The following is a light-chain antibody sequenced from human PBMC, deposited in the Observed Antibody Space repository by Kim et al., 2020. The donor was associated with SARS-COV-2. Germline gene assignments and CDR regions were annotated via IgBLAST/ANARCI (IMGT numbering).Light chain of an antibody. CDR2: LNSDGSH. CDR1: SGHSSDA. V-gene: IGLV4-69*01. CDR3: QTWGTGIRV. Sequence: SVKLTCTLSSGHSSDAIAWHQQQPEKGPRYLMKLNSDGSHNKGDEIPDRFSGSSSGAERYLTISSLQSEDEADYYCQTWGTGIRVFGGGTQLTVL. J-gene: IGLJ2*01.